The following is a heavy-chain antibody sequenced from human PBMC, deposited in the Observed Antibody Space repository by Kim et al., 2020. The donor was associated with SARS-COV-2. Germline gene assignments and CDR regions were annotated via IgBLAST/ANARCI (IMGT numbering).Heavy chain of an antibody. CDR2: ISYSGNT. V-gene: IGHV4-39*01. CDR1: GGSIRSDNYY. Sequence: SETLSLTCSVSGGSIRSDNYYWGWIRQPPGKVLEWIGSISYSGNTHDNPSLKSRVTISVDTSKNQFSLNLNSVTAADTAIYYCARNGGYDSDYPRWLDLWGQGTLVSVSS. CDR3: ARNGGYDSDYPRWLDL. J-gene: IGHJ5*02. D-gene: IGHD3-22*01.